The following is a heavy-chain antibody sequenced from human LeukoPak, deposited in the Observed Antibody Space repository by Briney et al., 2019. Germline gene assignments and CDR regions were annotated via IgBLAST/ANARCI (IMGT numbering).Heavy chain of an antibody. J-gene: IGHJ5*02. Sequence: ASVKVSCTASGYTFTSYGITWVRHAPGQGLEWMGWISAYNGNTNYAQKLQGRVTMTTDTSTSTAYMDLRSLRSDDTAVYYCAREGLYSGSPMADHWGRGTLVTVSS. CDR3: AREGLYSGSPMADH. V-gene: IGHV1-18*01. CDR2: ISAYNGNT. CDR1: GYTFTSYG. D-gene: IGHD1-26*01.